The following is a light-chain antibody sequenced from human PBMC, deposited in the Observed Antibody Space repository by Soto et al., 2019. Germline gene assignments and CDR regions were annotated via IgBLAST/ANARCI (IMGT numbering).Light chain of an antibody. V-gene: IGKV3-20*01. CDR3: QQYASSRWT. CDR2: GSS. Sequence: EIVLTQSPGTLSLSPGERATLSCRASQSVASAYLAWYQHKPGQAPRLLIYGSSSRAVGVPDRISGSGSGTDFTLNISRLEPEDVAVYYCQQYASSRWTFGQGTKVEAK. CDR1: QSVASAY. J-gene: IGKJ1*01.